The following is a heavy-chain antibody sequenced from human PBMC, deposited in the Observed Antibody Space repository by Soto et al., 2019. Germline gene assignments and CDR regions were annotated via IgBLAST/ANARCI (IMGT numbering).Heavy chain of an antibody. CDR3: AKNSRHIVVLTTFLDS. Sequence: QAQLVASGGGVVQPGGSLRLSCAASGFSFNSYGMHWVRQAPGKGLEWVAFISYDGSRTYYADSVKGRFTISRDGSTKTLFLEMNSLINEDSGVYYCAKNSRHIVVLTTFLDSWGQGDLVTVSS. J-gene: IGHJ5*01. V-gene: IGHV3-30*18. CDR1: GFSFNSYG. D-gene: IGHD2-21*02. CDR2: ISYDGSRT.